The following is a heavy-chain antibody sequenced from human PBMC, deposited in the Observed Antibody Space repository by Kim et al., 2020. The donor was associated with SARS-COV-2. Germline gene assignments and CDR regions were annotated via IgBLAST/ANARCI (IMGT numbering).Heavy chain of an antibody. CDR3: ARGGLAVAGTALDY. V-gene: IGHV3-53*04. D-gene: IGHD6-19*01. J-gene: IGHJ4*02. Sequence: ADSVKGRCTISRHNSKTTLYLQMNSLRAEDTAVYYCARGGLAVAGTALDYWGQGTLVTVSS.